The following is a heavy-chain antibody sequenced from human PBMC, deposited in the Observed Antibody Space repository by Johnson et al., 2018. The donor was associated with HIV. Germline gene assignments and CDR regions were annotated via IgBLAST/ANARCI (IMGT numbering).Heavy chain of an antibody. V-gene: IGHV3-33*03. Sequence: QVQLVESGGGVVQPGGSLRLSCAASGFTFSSYGMHWVRQAPGKGLEWVAFIWYDGSNKYYADYVKGRFTVSRDNAKNLLYLQMHSLRAEDTAVNYCAKPSLRGYSYVSYAFDIWGQWTMVTVSS. CDR1: GFTFSSYG. CDR2: IWYDGSNK. CDR3: AKPSLRGYSYVSYAFDI. D-gene: IGHD5-18*01. J-gene: IGHJ3*02.